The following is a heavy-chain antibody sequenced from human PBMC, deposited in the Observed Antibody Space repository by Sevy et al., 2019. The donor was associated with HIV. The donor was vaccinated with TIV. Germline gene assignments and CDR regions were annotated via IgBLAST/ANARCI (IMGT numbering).Heavy chain of an antibody. CDR1: GGSFSGYY. J-gene: IGHJ3*02. CDR2: INHSGST. D-gene: IGHD2-2*01. V-gene: IGHV4-34*01. Sequence: SESLSLTCAVYGGSFSGYYWSWIRQPPGKGLEWVGEINHSGSTNYNPSLKSRVTISVDTSNNQFSLKLSSVTAEDTAVYYCARHCTRSSCSHAFDIWGQGTSVTVSS. CDR3: ARHCTRSSCSHAFDI.